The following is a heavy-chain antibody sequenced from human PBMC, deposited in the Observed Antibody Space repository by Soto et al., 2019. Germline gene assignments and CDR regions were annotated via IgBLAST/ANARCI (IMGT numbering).Heavy chain of an antibody. CDR3: ARSLTVTRFDQ. Sequence: QVHLQESGPGLVKTSETLSLFCNVSGGSMSNNYWTWIRQAPGKGLEWIGYVFYTGSTNYNPSLKSRVSISVYTSKKYFSLRLNSVTAADTAVYYCARSLTVTRFDQWGQGTRVTVS. CDR1: GGSMSNNY. D-gene: IGHD4-17*01. V-gene: IGHV4-59*01. CDR2: VFYTGST. J-gene: IGHJ4*02.